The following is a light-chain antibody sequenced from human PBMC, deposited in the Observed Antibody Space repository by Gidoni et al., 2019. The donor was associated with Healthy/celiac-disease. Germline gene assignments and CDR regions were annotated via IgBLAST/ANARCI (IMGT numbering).Light chain of an antibody. V-gene: IGLV2-11*01. Sequence: QSALTQPRSVSGSPGQSVTISCPGTSSDVGGYNYVSWYQQHPGKAPKLMIYDVSKRPSWVPDRFSGSKSGNTASLTISGLQAEDEADYYCCSYAGSYTWEFGGGTKLTVL. CDR3: CSYAGSYTWE. CDR1: SSDVGGYNY. J-gene: IGLJ2*01. CDR2: DVS.